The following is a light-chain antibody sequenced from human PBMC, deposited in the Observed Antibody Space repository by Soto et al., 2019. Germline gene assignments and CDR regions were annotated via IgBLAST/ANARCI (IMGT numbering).Light chain of an antibody. CDR1: QSISSSY. CDR3: QQYGSSPRT. J-gene: IGKJ1*01. CDR2: GAS. V-gene: IGKV3-20*01. Sequence: EIVLTQSPGTLSFSPGERAALSFRTSQSISSSYLAWYQQKPGQAPRLLIYGASSRATGIPDRFSGSESGTDFTLTISRLEPEDFAVYYCQQYGSSPRTFGQGTKVDIK.